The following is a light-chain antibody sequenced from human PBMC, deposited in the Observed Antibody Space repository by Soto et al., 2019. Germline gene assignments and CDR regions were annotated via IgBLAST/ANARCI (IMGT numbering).Light chain of an antibody. CDR1: SSNIGAGYD. CDR2: GNS. V-gene: IGLV1-40*01. J-gene: IGLJ2*01. Sequence: QSVLTQPPSVSGAPGQRVTISCTGSSSNIGAGYDVHWYQQLPGTAPKLLIYGNSNRPSGVPDQFSGSKSGTSASLAITGLQAEDEADYYCKSYDSSLSGSVVFGGGTKLTVL. CDR3: KSYDSSLSGSVV.